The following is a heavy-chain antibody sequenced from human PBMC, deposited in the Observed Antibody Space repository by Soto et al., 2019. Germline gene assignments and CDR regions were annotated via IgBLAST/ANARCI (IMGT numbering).Heavy chain of an antibody. CDR2: ISYDGSNK. J-gene: IGHJ4*02. Sequence: QVQLVESGGGVVQPGRSLRLSCAASGFTFSSYAMHWVRQAPGKGLEWVAVISYDGSNKYYADSVKGRFTISRDNSKNTLYLQMNSLRAEDTAVYYCARGRGSSAPANGRFDYWGQGTLVTVSS. D-gene: IGHD6-6*01. CDR1: GFTFSSYA. CDR3: ARGRGSSAPANGRFDY. V-gene: IGHV3-30-3*01.